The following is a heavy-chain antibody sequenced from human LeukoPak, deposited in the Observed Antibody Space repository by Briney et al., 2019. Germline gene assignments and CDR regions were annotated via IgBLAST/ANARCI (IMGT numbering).Heavy chain of an antibody. CDR3: ARGLWQQLVPV. V-gene: IGHV4-39*07. CDR2: INHSGST. CDR1: GGSISSSGYY. D-gene: IGHD6-13*01. J-gene: IGHJ4*02. Sequence: SSETLSLTCTVSGGSISSSGYYWGWIRQPPGKGLEWIGEINHSGSTNYNPSLKSRVTISVDTSKNQFSLKLSSVTAADTAVYYCARGLWQQLVPVWGQGTLVTVSS.